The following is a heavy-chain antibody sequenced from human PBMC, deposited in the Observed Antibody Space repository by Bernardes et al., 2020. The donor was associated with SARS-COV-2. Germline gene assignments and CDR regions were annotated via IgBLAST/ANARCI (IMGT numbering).Heavy chain of an antibody. CDR2: ITGGCGST. Sequence: GGPLRLSCAASGLTFCSSATSWVRQVPVMWLQWVSAITGGCGSTYYADSVKGRFTIPRDNSKNTLYLQMNSLRAEDTAVDYCAKGGHCSGGSGSFGGKFDCWGQGTVVTVSS. V-gene: IGHV3-23*01. CDR3: AKGGHCSGGSGSFGGKFDC. CDR1: GLTFCSSA. J-gene: IGHJ5*01. D-gene: IGHD2-15*01.